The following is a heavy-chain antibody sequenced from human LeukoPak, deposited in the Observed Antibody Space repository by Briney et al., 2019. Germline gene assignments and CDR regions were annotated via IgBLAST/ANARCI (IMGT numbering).Heavy chain of an antibody. CDR2: MNPNSGNT. CDR3: ARGRGLTTVTHYYYYCYMDV. D-gene: IGHD4-17*01. V-gene: IGHV1-8*03. J-gene: IGHJ6*03. Sequence: ASVKVSCRASGYTFTSYDINWVRQATGQGLEWMGWMNPNSGNTGYAQKFQGRVTITRNTSISTAYMELSSLRSEDTAVYYCARGRGLTTVTHYYYYCYMDVWGKGTTVTVSS. CDR1: GYTFTSYD.